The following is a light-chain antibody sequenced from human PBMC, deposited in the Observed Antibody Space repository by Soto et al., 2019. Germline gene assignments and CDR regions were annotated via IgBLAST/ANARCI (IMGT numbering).Light chain of an antibody. CDR2: DAS. CDR1: QSISSW. Sequence: DIQMTHAPSTLSASVGDRVTITCRASQSISSWLAWYQQKPGKAPKLLIYDASSLESGVPSSFSGSGSGTEFTLTISSLQPDDFATYYCQQYNSYWTLSQGTKVDIK. CDR3: QQYNSYWT. V-gene: IGKV1-5*01. J-gene: IGKJ1*01.